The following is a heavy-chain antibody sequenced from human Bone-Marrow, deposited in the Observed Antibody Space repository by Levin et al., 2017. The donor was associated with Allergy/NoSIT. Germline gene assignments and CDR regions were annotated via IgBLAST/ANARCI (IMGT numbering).Heavy chain of an antibody. CDR2: ISSSGSTI. Sequence: GESLKISCAASGFTFSDYYMSWIRQAPGKGLEWVSYISSSGSTIYYADSVKGRFTISRDNAKNSLYLQMNSLRAEDTAVYYCARLRKVQGLTGDHFDYWGQGTLVTVSS. J-gene: IGHJ4*02. CDR1: GFTFSDYY. CDR3: ARLRKVQGLTGDHFDY. V-gene: IGHV3-11*01. D-gene: IGHD7-27*01.